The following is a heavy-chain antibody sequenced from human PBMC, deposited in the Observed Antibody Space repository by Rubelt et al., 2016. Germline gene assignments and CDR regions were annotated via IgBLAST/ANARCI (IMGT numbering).Heavy chain of an antibody. CDR2: IIPILGIA. CDR1: GGTFSSYA. Sequence: QVQLVQSGAEVKKPGSSVKVSCKASGGTFSSYAISWVRQAPGQGLEWMGRIIPILGIANYAQKFPGRVTIIADKSTSTAYMELSSLRSEDTAVYYCARDVIVVVPAAPDAFDIWGQGTMVTVSS. CDR3: ARDVIVVVPAAPDAFDI. V-gene: IGHV1-69*04. D-gene: IGHD2-2*01. J-gene: IGHJ3*02.